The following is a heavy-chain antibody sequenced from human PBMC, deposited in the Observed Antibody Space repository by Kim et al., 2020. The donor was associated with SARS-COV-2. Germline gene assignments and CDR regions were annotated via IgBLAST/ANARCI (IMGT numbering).Heavy chain of an antibody. CDR3: ARRVSYSSSWYEY. CDR1: GGSISSGGYY. D-gene: IGHD6-13*01. Sequence: SETLSLTCTVSGGSISSGGYYWSWIRQHPGKGLEWIGYIYYSGSTYYNPSLKSRVTISVDTSKNQFSLKLSSVTAADTAVYYCARRVSYSSSWYEYWGQGTLVTVSS. J-gene: IGHJ4*02. V-gene: IGHV4-31*03. CDR2: IYYSGST.